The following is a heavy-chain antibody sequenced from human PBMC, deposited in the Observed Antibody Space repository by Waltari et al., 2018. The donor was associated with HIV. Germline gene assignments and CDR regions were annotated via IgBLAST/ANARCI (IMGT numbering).Heavy chain of an antibody. J-gene: IGHJ4*02. CDR3: ARAYSGTYRIGDY. Sequence: EVQLVETGGALVQPGGSLRVSCVASGFPFSEHWLPWVARAPGKGLEWVANIKQDGNEKNYLDSVKGRFTISRDNAKNSLYLQMNNLRDEDSATYYCARAYSGTYRIGDYWGQGTLVTVSS. CDR2: IKQDGNEK. V-gene: IGHV3-7*01. CDR1: GFPFSEHW. D-gene: IGHD1-26*01.